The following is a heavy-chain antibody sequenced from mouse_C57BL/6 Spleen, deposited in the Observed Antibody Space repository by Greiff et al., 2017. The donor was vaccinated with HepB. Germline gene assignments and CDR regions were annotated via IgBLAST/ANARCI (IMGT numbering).Heavy chain of an antibody. J-gene: IGHJ4*01. CDR1: GYTFTDYN. CDR2: INPNNGGT. Sequence: EVKLQESGPELVKPGASVKIPCKASGYTFTDYNMDWVKQSHGKSLEWIGDINPNNGGTIYNQKFKGKATLTVDKTSSTGYMELRSLTSEDTAVYYCARIPVTTLYYSNSPGAMDYWGQGTSVTVSS. V-gene: IGHV1-18*01. D-gene: IGHD2-5*01. CDR3: ARIPVTTLYYSNSPGAMDY.